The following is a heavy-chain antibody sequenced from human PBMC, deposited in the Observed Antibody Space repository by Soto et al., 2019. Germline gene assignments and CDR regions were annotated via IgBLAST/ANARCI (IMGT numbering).Heavy chain of an antibody. CDR1: GYTFTSYG. Sequence: ASVKVSCKASGYTFTSYGISWVRQAPGQRLEWMGWINAYNGNTKYSQKFQGRVTITTDTSASTAYMELSSLRSEDTAVYYCARGLNGYLHYFDYWGQGTPVTVSS. CDR3: ARGLNGYLHYFDY. V-gene: IGHV1-18*01. J-gene: IGHJ4*02. CDR2: INAYNGNT. D-gene: IGHD5-18*01.